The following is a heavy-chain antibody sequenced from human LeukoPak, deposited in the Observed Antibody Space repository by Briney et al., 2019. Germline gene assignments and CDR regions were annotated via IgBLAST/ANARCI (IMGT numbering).Heavy chain of an antibody. V-gene: IGHV1-18*01. CDR2: ISAYNGNT. J-gene: IGHJ4*02. Sequence: ASVKVSCKASGYTFTSYGISWVRQAPGQGLEWMGWISAYNGNTNYAQKLQGRVTMTTDTSTSTAYMELSSLRSEDTAVYYCAGGYCSSTSCYTLVYWGQGTLVTVSS. CDR3: AGGYCSSTSCYTLVY. D-gene: IGHD2-2*02. CDR1: GYTFTSYG.